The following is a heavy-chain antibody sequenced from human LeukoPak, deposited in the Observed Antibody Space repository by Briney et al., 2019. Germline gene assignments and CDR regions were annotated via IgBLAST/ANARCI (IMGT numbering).Heavy chain of an antibody. CDR3: ARGRPHYDFWSGYYTSVDY. V-gene: IGHV1-8*03. CDR2: MNPNSGNT. J-gene: IGHJ4*02. CDR1: GYTFTSYG. Sequence: ASVKVSCKASGYTFTSYGINWVRQATGQGLEWMGWMNPNSGNTGYAQKFQGRVTITRNTSISTAYMELSSLRSEDTAVYYCARGRPHYDFWSGYYTSVDYWGQGTLVTVSS. D-gene: IGHD3-3*01.